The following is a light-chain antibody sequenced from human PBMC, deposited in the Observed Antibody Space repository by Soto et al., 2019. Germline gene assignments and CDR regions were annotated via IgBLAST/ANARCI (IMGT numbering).Light chain of an antibody. Sequence: EVVLTQSPATLSLSPGDGATLSCRASQSVNNYLAWYQQKPGRAPRLLIYDTSNRATDIPAGFSGSGSGTDFTLTISSVEPEDSALYYCQQYGNLITFGQGTRLEIK. CDR2: DTS. CDR3: QQYGNLIT. CDR1: QSVNNY. J-gene: IGKJ5*01. V-gene: IGKV3-11*01.